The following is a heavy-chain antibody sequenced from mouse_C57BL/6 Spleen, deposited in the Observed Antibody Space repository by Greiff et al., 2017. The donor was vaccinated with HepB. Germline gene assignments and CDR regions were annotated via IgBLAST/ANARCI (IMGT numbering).Heavy chain of an antibody. CDR3: AREGYAVVWYFDV. V-gene: IGHV5-4*01. Sequence: EVMLVESGGGLVKPGGSLKLSCAASGFTFSSYAMSWVRQTPEKRLEWVATISDGGSYTYYPDNVKGRFTISRDNAKNNLYLQMSHLKSEDTAMYYCAREGYAVVWYFDVWGTGTTVTVSS. CDR1: GFTFSSYA. D-gene: IGHD1-1*01. CDR2: ISDGGSYT. J-gene: IGHJ1*03.